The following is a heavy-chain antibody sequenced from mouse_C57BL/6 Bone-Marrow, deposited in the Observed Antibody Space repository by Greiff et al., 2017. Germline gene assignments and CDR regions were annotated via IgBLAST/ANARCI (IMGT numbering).Heavy chain of an antibody. D-gene: IGHD4-1*01. CDR1: GYTFTSYW. Sequence: QVQLQQPGAELVMPGASVKLSCKASGYTFTSYWMHWVKQRPGQGLEWIGGIDPSDSYTNYNQKFKGKSTLTVDKSSSTAYMQLSSLTSEDSAVYYCARESNWDYFDYWGQGTTLTVSS. CDR3: ARESNWDYFDY. CDR2: IDPSDSYT. J-gene: IGHJ2*01. V-gene: IGHV1-69*01.